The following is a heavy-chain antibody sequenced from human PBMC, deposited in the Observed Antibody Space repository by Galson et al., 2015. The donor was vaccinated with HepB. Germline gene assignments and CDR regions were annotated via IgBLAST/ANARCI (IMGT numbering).Heavy chain of an antibody. V-gene: IGHV5-51*03. Sequence: SGAEVKKPGESLQISCKSSGYNFATDWIGWVRQKPGQGLEWMGVIYPRDSDARYRPSFQGHVTISVDKSITTAYLQWSSLKASDTAMYYCATASTSTRRGFDFWGQGTLVSVSS. D-gene: IGHD2-2*01. CDR1: GYNFATDW. J-gene: IGHJ4*02. CDR3: ATASTSTRRGFDF. CDR2: IYPRDSDA.